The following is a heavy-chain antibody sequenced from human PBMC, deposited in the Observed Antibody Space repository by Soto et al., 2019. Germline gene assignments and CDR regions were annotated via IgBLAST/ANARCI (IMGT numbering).Heavy chain of an antibody. Sequence: ASVKVSCKASGYTYTSYGISWVRQTTGQGLEWMGWMNPNSGNTGYAQKFQGRVTITRNTSISTAYMDLSSLRSEDTAVYYCARGDYPPYDFWSGYRDGFWFAPWGQGPLVTVSS. CDR1: GYTYTSYG. D-gene: IGHD3-3*01. V-gene: IGHV1-8*03. CDR3: ARGDYPPYDFWSGYRDGFWFAP. CDR2: MNPNSGNT. J-gene: IGHJ5*02.